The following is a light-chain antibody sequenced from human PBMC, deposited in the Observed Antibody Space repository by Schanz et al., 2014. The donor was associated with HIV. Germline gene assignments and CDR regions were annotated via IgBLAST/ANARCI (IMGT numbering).Light chain of an antibody. V-gene: IGKV3D-20*02. Sequence: EIVLTQSPGTLSLSPGERATFSCRASQSVSSSYLAWYQQKPGQAPRLLIYDASNRATGIPARFSGSGSGTDFTLTISSLEPEDFAVYYCQQRSNWPRTFGQGTKLDIQ. J-gene: IGKJ2*01. CDR1: QSVSSSY. CDR3: QQRSNWPRT. CDR2: DAS.